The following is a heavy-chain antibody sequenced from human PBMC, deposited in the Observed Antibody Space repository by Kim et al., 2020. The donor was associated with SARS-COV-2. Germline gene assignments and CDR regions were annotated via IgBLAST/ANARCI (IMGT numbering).Heavy chain of an antibody. J-gene: IGHJ4*02. CDR3: ARSGQLTIPD. CDR1: GGSISSSSYY. V-gene: IGHV4-39*01. D-gene: IGHD2-2*01. CDR2: IYYSGST. Sequence: SETLSLTCTVSGGSISSSSYYWGWIRQPPGKGLEWIGSIYYSGSTYYNPSLKSRVTISVDTSKNQFSLKLSSVTAADTAVYYCARSGQLTIPDWGQGTLVTVSS.